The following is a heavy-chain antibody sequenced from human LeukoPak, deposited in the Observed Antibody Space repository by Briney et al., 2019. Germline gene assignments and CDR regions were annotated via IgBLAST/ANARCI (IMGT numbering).Heavy chain of an antibody. J-gene: IGHJ4*02. CDR1: GFTFDDYA. D-gene: IGHD2-21*01. V-gene: IGHV3-9*01. Sequence: GGSLRLSCAVSGFTFDDYAMHRVRQVPGKGLERVSGINWNSDSIGYADSVKGRFTISRDNAKNSLYLQMSSLRAEDTAVYYCARVSSLYSCIDYWGQGTLVTVSS. CDR3: ARVSSLYSCIDY. CDR2: INWNSDSI.